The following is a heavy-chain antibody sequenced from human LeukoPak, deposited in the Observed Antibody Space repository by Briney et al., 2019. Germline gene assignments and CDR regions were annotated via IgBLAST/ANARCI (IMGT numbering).Heavy chain of an antibody. CDR3: ARGGRDGYNSDY. D-gene: IGHD5-24*01. CDR1: GGSISSGGYY. J-gene: IGHJ4*02. V-gene: IGHV4-31*03. CDR2: IYYSGST. Sequence: SETLSLTCTVSGGSISSGGYYWSWIRQHPGKGLEWIGYIYYSGSTYYNPSLKSRVTISVDTSKNQFSLKLSSVTAADTAVYYCARGGRDGYNSDYWGQGTLVTVSS.